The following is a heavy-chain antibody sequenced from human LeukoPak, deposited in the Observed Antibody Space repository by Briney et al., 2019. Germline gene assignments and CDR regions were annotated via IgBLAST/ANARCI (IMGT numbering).Heavy chain of an antibody. CDR3: AGSMGS. Sequence: GGSLRLSCAASGFTFNDHHMDWVRQAPGKGLEWVGRIRNKAYSYTTEYAASVAGRFTISRDDSKNSLYLQMNSLKTEDTAVYYCAGSMGSWGQGALVTVSS. V-gene: IGHV3-72*01. CDR2: IRNKAYSYTT. CDR1: GFTFNDHH. D-gene: IGHD3-16*01. J-gene: IGHJ4*02.